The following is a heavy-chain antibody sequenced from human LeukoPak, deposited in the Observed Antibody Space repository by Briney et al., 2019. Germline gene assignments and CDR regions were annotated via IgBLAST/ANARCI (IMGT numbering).Heavy chain of an antibody. J-gene: IGHJ4*02. CDR1: GYTFTSYG. D-gene: IGHD3-10*01. CDR3: ARDSYGSGSYYNPGDFDY. CDR2: ISVYNGNT. Sequence: ASVKVSCKASGYTFTSYGISWVRQAPGQGLEWMGWISVYNGNTNYAQKLLGRVTMTTDTSTSTAYMELRSLRSDDTAVYYCARDSYGSGSYYNPGDFDYWGQGTLVTVSS. V-gene: IGHV1-18*01.